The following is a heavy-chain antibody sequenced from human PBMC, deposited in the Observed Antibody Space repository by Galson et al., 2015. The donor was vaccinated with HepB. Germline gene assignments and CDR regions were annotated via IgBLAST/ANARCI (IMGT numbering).Heavy chain of an antibody. D-gene: IGHD2-8*01. CDR3: ARDGGYCTNGVCFVDCFDY. Sequence: SLRLSCAASGFTFSSYWMHWVRQAPGKGLVWVSRINSDGSSTSYADSVKGRFTISRDNAKNTLYLQMNSLRAEDTAVYYCARDGGYCTNGVCFVDCFDYWGQGTLVTVSS. V-gene: IGHV3-74*01. J-gene: IGHJ4*02. CDR1: GFTFSSYW. CDR2: INSDGSST.